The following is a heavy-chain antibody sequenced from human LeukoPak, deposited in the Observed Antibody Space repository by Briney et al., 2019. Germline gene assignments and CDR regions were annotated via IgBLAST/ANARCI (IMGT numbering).Heavy chain of an antibody. CDR2: INHTGST. Sequence: SETLSLTCAVYGGSFSGYYWSWIRQPPGKGLEWIGEINHTGSTNYNPSLKSRVTMSVDTSKNLFSLKVSSVTAADTAVYYCARGRSNYYGMDVWGQGTTVTVSS. J-gene: IGHJ6*02. V-gene: IGHV4-34*01. CDR3: ARGRSNYYGMDV. D-gene: IGHD1-26*01. CDR1: GGSFSGYY.